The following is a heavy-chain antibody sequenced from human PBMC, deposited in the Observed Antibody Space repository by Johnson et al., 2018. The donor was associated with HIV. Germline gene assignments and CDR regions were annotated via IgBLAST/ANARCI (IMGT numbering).Heavy chain of an antibody. CDR3: AKNSAAFDI. CDR2: ISYDGSNK. CDR1: GFTFSSHA. D-gene: IGHD2/OR15-2a*01. J-gene: IGHJ3*02. Sequence: QMLLVESGGGVVQPGKSLRLSCAASGFTFSSHAMHLVRQAPGKGLEWVAVISYDGSNKYYADSVKGRFTISRDNSKNTLYLQMNSLRAEDTAVYYCAKNSAAFDIWGQGTMVTVSS. V-gene: IGHV3-30-3*01.